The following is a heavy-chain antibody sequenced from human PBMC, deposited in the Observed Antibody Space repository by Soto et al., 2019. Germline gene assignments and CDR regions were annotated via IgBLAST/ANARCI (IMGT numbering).Heavy chain of an antibody. CDR2: IYYSGST. D-gene: IGHD1-26*01. V-gene: IGHV4-39*01. CDR1: GGSVRISGYY. CDR3: ARGRGFDY. Sequence: PSETLSLTCTVSGGSVRISGYYWGWIRQPPGKGLEWIGSIYYSGSTYYNPSLKSRVTISVDTSKNQFSLKLSSVTAADTAVYYCARGRGFDYWGQGTLVTVSS. J-gene: IGHJ4*02.